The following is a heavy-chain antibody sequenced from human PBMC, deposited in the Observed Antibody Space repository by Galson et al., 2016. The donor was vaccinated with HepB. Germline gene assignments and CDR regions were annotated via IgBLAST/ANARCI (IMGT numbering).Heavy chain of an antibody. CDR3: AWGMVFARH. V-gene: IGHV3-30*03. Sequence: SLRLSCAASGFTFSSYGMHWVRQTPGKGLEWVAIISYDGTKKYYADSVKGRFTISRDNSKNTLCLQMNSLSVEDTAVSYCAWGMVFARHWGQGTLVTVSS. J-gene: IGHJ4*02. D-gene: IGHD2-8*01. CDR2: ISYDGTKK. CDR1: GFTFSSYG.